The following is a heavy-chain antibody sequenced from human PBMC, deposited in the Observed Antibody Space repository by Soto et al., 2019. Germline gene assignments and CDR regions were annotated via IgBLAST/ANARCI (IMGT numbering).Heavy chain of an antibody. Sequence: GASLKIACTGSGYSFTTYWLAWVRQMPGKGLEYMGIIFPGDSDTRYSPSFQGQVTISADKSINTAYLQWTSLKASDTAIYYCARARVSTPRLEDPFDVWGQGTMVTVSS. CDR1: GYSFTTYW. CDR2: IFPGDSDT. CDR3: ARARVSTPRLEDPFDV. V-gene: IGHV5-51*01. D-gene: IGHD5-12*01. J-gene: IGHJ3*01.